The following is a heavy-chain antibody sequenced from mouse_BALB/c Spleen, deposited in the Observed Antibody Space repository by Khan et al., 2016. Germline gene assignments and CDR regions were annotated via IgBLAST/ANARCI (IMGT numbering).Heavy chain of an antibody. CDR2: ISSGGSYT. V-gene: IGHV5-9-3*01. J-gene: IGHJ1*01. CDR1: GFTFSSYA. CDR3: ARRRYYGSSGYFDV. D-gene: IGHD1-1*01. Sequence: EVELVESGGGLVKPGGSLKLSCAASGFTFSSYAMSWVRQTPEKRLEWVATISSGGSYTYYPDSVKGRFTISRDNAKNTLYLQMSSLRSEDTAMCYGARRRYYGSSGYFDVWGAGTTVTVSS.